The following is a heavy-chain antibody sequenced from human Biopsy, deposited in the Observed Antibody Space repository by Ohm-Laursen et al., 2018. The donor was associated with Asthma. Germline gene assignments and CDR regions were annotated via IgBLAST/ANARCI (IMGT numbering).Heavy chain of an antibody. J-gene: IGHJ6*02. CDR1: EFSFSHYP. V-gene: IGHV3-30-3*01. CDR3: ARDLRSDNWNPWGMDV. D-gene: IGHD1-20*01. CDR2: ISYHGAIK. Sequence: SLRLSCAASEFSFSHYPMHWVRQAPGKGLEWVAVISYHGAIKFYADSVKGRFTISRDNSKNTLFLQMDSLRPEDTALYYCARDLRSDNWNPWGMDVWGLGTTVTVAS.